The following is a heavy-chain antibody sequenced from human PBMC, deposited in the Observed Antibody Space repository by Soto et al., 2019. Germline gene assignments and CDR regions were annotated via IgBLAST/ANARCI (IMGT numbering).Heavy chain of an antibody. Sequence: QAQLVQSGAEEKKPGASVTVSCKASGYTFTTYVMHWVRQAPGQRLEWMGWINAGNGNIKYSQKFEGRVSIIRDTPASTAQSEVRSRRTDDRAVYYGARDRYCSRSWAGMDVWGQGTTVTVSS. J-gene: IGHJ6*02. CDR2: INAGNGNI. CDR1: GYTFTTYV. V-gene: IGHV1-3*05. D-gene: IGHD3-10*02. CDR3: ARDRYCSRSWAGMDV.